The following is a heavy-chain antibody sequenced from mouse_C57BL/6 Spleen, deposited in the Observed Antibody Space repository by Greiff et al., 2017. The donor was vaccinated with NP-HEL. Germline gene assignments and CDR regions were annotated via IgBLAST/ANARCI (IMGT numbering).Heavy chain of an antibody. CDR1: GYSITSGYD. CDR2: ISYSGST. CDR3: AREGITTEFAY. J-gene: IGHJ3*01. D-gene: IGHD1-1*01. V-gene: IGHV3-1*01. Sequence: DVKLVESGPGMVKPSQSLSLTCTVTGYSITSGYDWHWIRHFPGNKLEWMGYISYSGSTNYNPSLKSRISITHDTSKNHFFLKLNSVTTEDTATYYCAREGITTEFAYWGQGTLVTVSA.